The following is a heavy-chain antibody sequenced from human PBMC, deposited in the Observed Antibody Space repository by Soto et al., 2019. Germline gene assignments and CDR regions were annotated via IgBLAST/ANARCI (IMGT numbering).Heavy chain of an antibody. CDR2: IYWDDDK. Sequence: QITLKESGPTLVKPTQTLTLTCTFSGFSLSTSGVGVGWIRQPPGKALEWLALIYWDDDKRYSPSLKRRLTITKDTSKTQLVLTVTNMDPVDTASYYCAHRQSYRLFDYWGQGTLVTVSS. CDR3: AHRQSYRLFDY. D-gene: IGHD3-10*01. CDR1: GFSLSTSGVG. J-gene: IGHJ4*02. V-gene: IGHV2-5*02.